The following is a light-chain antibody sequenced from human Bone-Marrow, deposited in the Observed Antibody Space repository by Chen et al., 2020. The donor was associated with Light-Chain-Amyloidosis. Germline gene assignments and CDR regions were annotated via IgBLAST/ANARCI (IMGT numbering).Light chain of an antibody. J-gene: IGLJ2*01. CDR1: DLPTKY. CDR3: QSADSSGTYEVI. Sequence: SFELPQPPSVPVSPGQTARITCSGDDLPTKYAYWYQQKPGQAPVLVIHRETERPSGISERFSGSSSGTTATLTISGVQAEDEADYHCQSADSSGTYEVIFGGGTKLTVL. CDR2: RET. V-gene: IGLV3-25*03.